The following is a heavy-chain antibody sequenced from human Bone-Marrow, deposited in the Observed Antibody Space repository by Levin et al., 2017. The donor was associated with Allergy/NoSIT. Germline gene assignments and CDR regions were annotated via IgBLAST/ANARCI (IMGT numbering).Heavy chain of an antibody. J-gene: IGHJ6*02. D-gene: IGHD3-10*01. CDR1: GFTFPLYS. Sequence: GESLKISCAASGFTFPLYSMSWVRQAPGKGLEWVANMNQDGSDKYYVDSVKGRFTISRDNAKNSLYLQMNNLRAEDTAVFYCARRILVRGVLSGGVDGWGQGTTVTVSS. V-gene: IGHV3-7*01. CDR3: ARRILVRGVLSGGVDG. CDR2: MNQDGSDK.